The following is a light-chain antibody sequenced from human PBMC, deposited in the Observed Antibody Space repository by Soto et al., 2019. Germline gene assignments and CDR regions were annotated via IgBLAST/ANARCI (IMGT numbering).Light chain of an antibody. Sequence: ETVMTQSPATLSVSPGDRVTLSCRASQSIGTNLLWLQQSPGQPPRLLISGASARVAGVPDRFSGSGSGTDFTLTISGLQSEDCAVYYCQQYGGWPRTFGQGTKLEIK. CDR2: GAS. CDR3: QQYGGWPRT. V-gene: IGKV3-15*01. CDR1: QSIGTN. J-gene: IGKJ2*01.